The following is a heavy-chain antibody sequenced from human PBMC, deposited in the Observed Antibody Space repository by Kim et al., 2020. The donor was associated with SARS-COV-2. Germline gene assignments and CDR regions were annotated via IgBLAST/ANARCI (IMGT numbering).Heavy chain of an antibody. D-gene: IGHD3-10*01. J-gene: IGHJ6*02. CDR3: ARFDKYFYGSGSLYGMAV. V-gene: IGHV5-51*01. CDR2: MNPGGSHT. Sequence: GESLKISCEGSGYSFTDYWIGWVRQVPGKGLEWIGIMNPGGSHTRYSPSYQGQVTISADTSISTAYLQWSSLQASDTAMYYCARFDKYFYGSGSLYGMAVWGQGTTVTVSS. CDR1: GYSFTDYW.